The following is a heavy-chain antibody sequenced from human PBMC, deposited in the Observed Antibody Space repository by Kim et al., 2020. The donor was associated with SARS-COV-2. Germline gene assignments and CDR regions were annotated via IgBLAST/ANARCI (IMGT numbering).Heavy chain of an antibody. D-gene: IGHD1-1*01. CDR3: ARDRTTQAGFDY. V-gene: IGHV4-59*01. Sequence: NYNPSLKSRVTISVDTSKNQFSLKLSSVTAADTAVYYCARDRTTQAGFDYWGQGTLVTVSS. J-gene: IGHJ4*02.